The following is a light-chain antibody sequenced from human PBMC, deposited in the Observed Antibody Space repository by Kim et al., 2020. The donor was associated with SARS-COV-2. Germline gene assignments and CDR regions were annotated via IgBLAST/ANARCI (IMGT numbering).Light chain of an antibody. V-gene: IGKV3-15*01. Sequence: EIVMTQSPANLSVSPGERATLSCRASQSVSSNLAWYQQKPGQAPRLLIYGASTRATGIPGRFSGSGSGTEFTLTISSLQSEDFAVYYCQQYSHWPLTFGGGTKVDIK. CDR1: QSVSSN. CDR3: QQYSHWPLT. J-gene: IGKJ4*01. CDR2: GAS.